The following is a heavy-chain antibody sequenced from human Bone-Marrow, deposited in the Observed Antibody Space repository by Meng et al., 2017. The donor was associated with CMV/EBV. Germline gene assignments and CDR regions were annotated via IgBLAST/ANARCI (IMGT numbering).Heavy chain of an antibody. J-gene: IGHJ1*01. D-gene: IGHD3-16*01. CDR1: GFTVSTHF. CDR2: ISIDGGT. Sequence: GSLRLSCEAYGFTVSTHFMTWVRQPPGMGLEWVSVISIDGGTYYAHSVKGRFTISRDNSKNTLYLQMNSPRLEDTAVYYCARGGVGDWGQGTLVTVSS. CDR3: ARGGVGD. V-gene: IGHV3-66*02.